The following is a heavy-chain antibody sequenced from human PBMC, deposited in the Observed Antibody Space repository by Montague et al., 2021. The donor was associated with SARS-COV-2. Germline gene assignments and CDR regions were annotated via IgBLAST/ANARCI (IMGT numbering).Heavy chain of an antibody. J-gene: IGHJ4*02. CDR2: ITRNGDST. D-gene: IGHD5-18*01. V-gene: IGHV3-20*04. Sequence: SLRLSCAASGFIFDDYGMSWVRQVPGKGLEWVSGITRNGDSTSHADSVKGRFTISRDNAKNSLSLQMNSLRAEDTAFYYCVRGYNYGPFDYRGQGILVTVSS. CDR3: VRGYNYGPFDY. CDR1: GFIFDDYG.